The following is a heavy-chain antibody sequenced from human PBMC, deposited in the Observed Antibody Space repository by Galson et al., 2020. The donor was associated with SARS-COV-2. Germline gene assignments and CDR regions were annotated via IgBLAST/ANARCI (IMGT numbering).Heavy chain of an antibody. V-gene: IGHV3-15*01. CDR1: ELPFSSAY. J-gene: IGHJ6*02. D-gene: IGHD6-13*01. Sequence: GGSLRLSCAASELPFSSAYMTWVRQAPGKGLEWVGRIKTKTDGGTTEYSVPVNGRFTISRDDSKIKVYLQMNSLKTEDTAVYYCTTMRYSSSWYFYYGMDVWVPGTTVTVSS. CDR3: TTMRYSSSWYFYYGMDV. CDR2: IKTKTDGGTT.